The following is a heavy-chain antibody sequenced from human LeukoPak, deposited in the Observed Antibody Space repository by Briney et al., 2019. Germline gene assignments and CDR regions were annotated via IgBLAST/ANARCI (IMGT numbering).Heavy chain of an antibody. Sequence: SETLSVTSTVSGGSISSYYWSWIRQPPRKGLEWIGYIYYSGSTNYNPSLKSRVTISVDTSKNQFSLKLSSVTAADTAVYYCARAQFYYYGMDVWGQGTTVTVSS. CDR1: GGSISSYY. D-gene: IGHD5-24*01. J-gene: IGHJ6*02. V-gene: IGHV4-59*01. CDR3: ARAQFYYYGMDV. CDR2: IYYSGST.